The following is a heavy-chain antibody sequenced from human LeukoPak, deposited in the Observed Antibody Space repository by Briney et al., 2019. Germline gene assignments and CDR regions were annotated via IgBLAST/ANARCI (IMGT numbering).Heavy chain of an antibody. J-gene: IGHJ5*01. CDR1: GYNFIGYY. CDR3: TRVESMTLFDS. CDR2: INPNSGAT. V-gene: IGHV1-2*02. Sequence: GASVPVSCKASGYNFIGYYIHWVRQAPGQGLEWMGWINPNSGATIYAQKFQGRVTVTRDTSTSTAYLELSRLRSDDTAVYYCTRVESMTLFDSWGQGTLVTVSS.